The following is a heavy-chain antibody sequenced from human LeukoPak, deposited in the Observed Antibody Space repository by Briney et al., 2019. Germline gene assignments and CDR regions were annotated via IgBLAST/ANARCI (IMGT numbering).Heavy chain of an antibody. D-gene: IGHD3-10*01. CDR1: GFTFSSYA. J-gene: IGHJ4*02. CDR3: AKHLWFGESKDYFDY. Sequence: GGSLRLSCAASGFTFSSYAVSWVRQAPGKGLEWVSAISGSGRSTYYADSVKGRFTISRDNSKNTLYLQMNSLRAEDTAIYYCAKHLWFGESKDYFDYWGQGTLVTVSS. CDR2: ISGSGRST. V-gene: IGHV3-23*01.